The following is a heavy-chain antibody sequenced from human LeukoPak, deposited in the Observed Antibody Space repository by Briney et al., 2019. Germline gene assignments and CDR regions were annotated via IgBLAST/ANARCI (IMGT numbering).Heavy chain of an antibody. V-gene: IGHV3-7*01. CDR2: IKQDGSEK. J-gene: IGHJ4*02. CDR1: GFTFSSYW. D-gene: IGHD6-19*01. Sequence: GGSLRLSCAASGFTFSSYWMSWVRQAPGKGLEWVANIKQDGSEKYYVDSVKGRFTISRDNSKNTLYLQMNSLRAEDTAIYYCVKEQDSGVYRTSDYWGQGTLVTVSS. CDR3: VKEQDSGVYRTSDY.